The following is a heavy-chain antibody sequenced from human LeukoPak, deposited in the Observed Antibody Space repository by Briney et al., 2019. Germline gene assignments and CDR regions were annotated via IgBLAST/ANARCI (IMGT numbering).Heavy chain of an antibody. J-gene: IGHJ4*02. Sequence: SETLSLTCTVSGGSISSYYWSWIRQPPGKGLEWIGYIYYRGSTNYNPSLKSRVTISVDTSKNQFSLKLSSVTAADTAVYYCARHGDYDSSADWGQGTLVTVSS. D-gene: IGHD3-22*01. V-gene: IGHV4-59*08. CDR2: IYYRGST. CDR3: ARHGDYDSSAD. CDR1: GGSISSYY.